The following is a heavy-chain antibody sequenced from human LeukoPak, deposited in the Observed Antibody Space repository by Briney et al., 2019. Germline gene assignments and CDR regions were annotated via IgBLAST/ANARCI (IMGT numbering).Heavy chain of an antibody. V-gene: IGHV4-39*01. CDR1: GGSISSSGYY. J-gene: IGHJ5*02. Sequence: SETLPLTCTVSGGSISSSGYYWGWIRQPPGKGLEWIGSIYYSGSTYYNPSLKSRVTISVDTSKNQFSLKLSSVTAADTAVYYCARHLILWFGAAGWFDPWGQGTLVTVSS. CDR3: ARHLILWFGAAGWFDP. D-gene: IGHD3-10*01. CDR2: IYYSGST.